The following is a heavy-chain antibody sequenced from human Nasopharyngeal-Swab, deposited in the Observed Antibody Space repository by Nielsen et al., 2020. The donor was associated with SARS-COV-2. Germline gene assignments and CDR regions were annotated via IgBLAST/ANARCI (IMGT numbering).Heavy chain of an antibody. Sequence: ASVKVSCKASGYTFTSYDINWVRQATGQGLEWMGWMNPNSGNTGYAQKFQGSVTMTRNTSISTAYMELSSLRSEDTAVYYCARASKMVRGVIITSYYYSYYMDVWGKGTTVTVSS. D-gene: IGHD3-10*01. CDR1: GYTFTSYD. CDR2: MNPNSGNT. V-gene: IGHV1-8*01. CDR3: ARASKMVRGVIITSYYYSYYMDV. J-gene: IGHJ6*03.